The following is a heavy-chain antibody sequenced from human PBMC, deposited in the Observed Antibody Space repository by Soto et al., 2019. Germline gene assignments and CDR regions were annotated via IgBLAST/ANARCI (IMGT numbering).Heavy chain of an antibody. J-gene: IGHJ4*02. CDR3: TNGKSF. CDR1: GFSFSDAW. Sequence: EVQLVESGGGLVKPGGSLRLSCAASGFSFSDAWMSWVRQGPGKGLEWVGLIKKKSDGGTTDYAAPVKGRFSISRDDSKDTLNLEMNSLKTEDSAVYYCTNGKSFWGQGTLVTVSS. CDR2: IKKKSDGGTT. V-gene: IGHV3-15*01.